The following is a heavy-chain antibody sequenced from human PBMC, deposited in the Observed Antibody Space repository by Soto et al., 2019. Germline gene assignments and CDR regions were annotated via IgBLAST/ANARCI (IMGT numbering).Heavy chain of an antibody. V-gene: IGHV1-3*01. J-gene: IGHJ6*02. CDR2: INAGNGNT. CDR1: GYTFTSYA. Sequence: ASVKVSCKASGYTFTSYAMHWVRQAPGQRLEWMGWINAGNGNTKYSQKFQGRVTITRDTSASTAYMELSSLRSEDTAVYYCARYAGRYYGMDVWGQGTTVTVSS. CDR3: ARYAGRYYGMDV. D-gene: IGHD1-26*01.